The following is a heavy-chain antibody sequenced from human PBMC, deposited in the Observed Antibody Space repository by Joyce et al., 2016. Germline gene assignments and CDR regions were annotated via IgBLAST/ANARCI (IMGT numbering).Heavy chain of an antibody. V-gene: IGHV1-69*12. J-gene: IGHJ6*02. CDR1: GGAFSNFT. D-gene: IGHD1-14*01. CDR2: IIPVVGAA. Sequence: QVLLVQSGATVKRPGSSLRVSCKSSGGAFSNFTVNWVRQAPGQRLEWMGGIIPVVGAAKYAEHFQGRVTLTADLSTRTAYMELSSLTSADTAVYYCARGGTSSDHYFFYTLDVWGPGTTVIVSS. CDR3: ARGGTSSDHYFFYTLDV.